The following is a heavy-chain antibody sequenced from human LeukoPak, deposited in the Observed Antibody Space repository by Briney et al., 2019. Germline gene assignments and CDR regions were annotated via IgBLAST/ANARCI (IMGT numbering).Heavy chain of an antibody. CDR3: ARSPYDSSGYYSAFDI. CDR1: GCTFTSYG. V-gene: IGHV1-18*01. J-gene: IGHJ3*02. D-gene: IGHD3-22*01. Sequence: ASVKVSCKASGCTFTSYGISWVRQAPGQGLEWMGWISAYNGNTNYAQKLQGRVTMTTDTSTSTAYMELRSLRSDDTAVYYCARSPYDSSGYYSAFDIWGQGTMVTVSS. CDR2: ISAYNGNT.